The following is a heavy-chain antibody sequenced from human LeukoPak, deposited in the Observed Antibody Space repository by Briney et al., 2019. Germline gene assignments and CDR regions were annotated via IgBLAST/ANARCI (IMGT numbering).Heavy chain of an antibody. V-gene: IGHV4-4*07. D-gene: IGHD4-23*01. J-gene: IGHJ3*02. CDR1: GASISDTA. Sequence: PSETLSLTCTVSGASISDTAWSWVRQPAGRGLEWIGRVFSSGATLYNPSFNGRVSMSVGASKKQVSLRVTPVTVADTAVYYCARDDKGYYDGRWTAFDIWGQGTVVTVSS. CDR3: ARDDKGYYDGRWTAFDI. CDR2: VFSSGAT.